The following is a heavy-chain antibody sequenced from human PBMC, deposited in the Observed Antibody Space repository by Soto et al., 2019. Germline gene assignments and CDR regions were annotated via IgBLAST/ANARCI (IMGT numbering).Heavy chain of an antibody. CDR3: ARVFRWSSSSWGFDS. CDR1: GYTFISYG. V-gene: IGHV1-18*01. CDR2: ISAYNAHT. Sequence: QVQLVQSGAEVKKPGASVKVSCKASGYTFISYGITWVRQALGQGLEWMGWISAYNAHTNYGQKFQDRVSLTTDTSTNTSYMEMRSLRSDDTAFYFCARVFRWSSSSWGFDSWGQGTLVTVSS. J-gene: IGHJ4*02. D-gene: IGHD6-6*01.